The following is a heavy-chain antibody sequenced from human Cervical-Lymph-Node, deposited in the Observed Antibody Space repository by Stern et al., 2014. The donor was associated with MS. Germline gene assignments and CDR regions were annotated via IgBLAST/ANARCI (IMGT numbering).Heavy chain of an antibody. CDR3: ARSYTSIRPFPLDP. Sequence: QVQLQESGPGLVRPSETLSLSCTVSGDSISSHYWSWIRHSPGKELEWIGYIHYTGGTHYSASLKSRLTISIDSSRRQLSLKLSSVTAADTAVYYCARSYTSIRPFPLDPWGRGTMVTVSS. J-gene: IGHJ5*02. CDR1: GDSISSHY. D-gene: IGHD2-2*02. V-gene: IGHV4-59*11. CDR2: IHYTGGT.